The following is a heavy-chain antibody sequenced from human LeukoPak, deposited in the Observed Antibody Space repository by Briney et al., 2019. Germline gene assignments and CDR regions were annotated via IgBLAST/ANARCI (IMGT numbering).Heavy chain of an antibody. CDR3: TTRRTYYDSSGYSYPYYYYYYMDV. CDR2: IKSNTDGVTA. Sequence: GGSLRLSCAASGFAFSNAWVNWVRQAPGKGLEWVGHIKSNTDGVTADYASPVKGRFTISRDDSKNTLYLQMNSLKTEDTAVYYCTTRRTYYDSSGYSYPYYYYYYMDVWGKGTTVTVSS. D-gene: IGHD3-22*01. J-gene: IGHJ6*03. V-gene: IGHV3-15*01. CDR1: GFAFSNAW.